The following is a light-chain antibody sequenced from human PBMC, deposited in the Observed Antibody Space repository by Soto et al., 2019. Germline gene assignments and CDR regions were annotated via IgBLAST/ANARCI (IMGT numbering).Light chain of an antibody. CDR1: NSDVNY. V-gene: IGLV2-14*01. J-gene: IGLJ1*01. CDR3: SSSTSSSTFV. CDR2: EVS. Sequence: QSALTQPASVSGAPGQSITISCTGTNSDVNYVSWHQQHPGKAPKLMIYEVSNRSSGVSNRFSGSKSGNTASLTISGLQAEDEADYYCSSSTSSSTFVFGTGTKVTAL.